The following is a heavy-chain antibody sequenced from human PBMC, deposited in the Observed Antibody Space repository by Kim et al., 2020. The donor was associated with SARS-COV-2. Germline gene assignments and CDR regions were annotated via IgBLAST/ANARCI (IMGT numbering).Heavy chain of an antibody. CDR1: GDSVSSSTYY. Sequence: SETLSLTCSVSGDSVSSSTYYWVWIRQPPGRGLEWIGSVYFGGTTYSNPSLKSRVTVSVETSNNQFSLKLDSVSAADTAVYFCSARGLTVAASWGQGTLV. D-gene: IGHD6-19*01. J-gene: IGHJ4*02. CDR2: VYFGGTT. V-gene: IGHV4-39*01. CDR3: SARGLTVAAS.